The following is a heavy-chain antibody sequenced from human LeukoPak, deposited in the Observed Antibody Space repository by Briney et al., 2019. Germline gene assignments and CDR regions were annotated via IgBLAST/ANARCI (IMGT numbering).Heavy chain of an antibody. V-gene: IGHV4-59*01. D-gene: IGHD3-22*01. CDR2: LFYGGTT. CDR1: GGSISGYY. Sequence: PSETLSLTCTVAGGSISGYYWSWIRRPPGKGLENIGFLFYGGTTKYSPSLKSRATISVDTSKNQFSLTLTSVTAADTALYYCARGRYYYDSSGYYYDNWFDPWGQGTLVTVSS. CDR3: ARGRYYYDSSGYYYDNWFDP. J-gene: IGHJ5*02.